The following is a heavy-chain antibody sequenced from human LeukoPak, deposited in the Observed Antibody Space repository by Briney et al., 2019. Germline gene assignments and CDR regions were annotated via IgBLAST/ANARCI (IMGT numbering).Heavy chain of an antibody. Sequence: PSETLSLTCAVYGGSFSGYYWSWIRQPPGKGLEWIGEINHSGSTNYNPSLKSRVTISVDTSKNQFSLKLSSVTAADTAVYYCARGGRPVTYYYGSGSLDYWGQGTLVTVSS. CDR2: INHSGST. CDR1: GGSFSGYY. D-gene: IGHD3-10*01. V-gene: IGHV4-34*01. J-gene: IGHJ4*02. CDR3: ARGGRPVTYYYGSGSLDY.